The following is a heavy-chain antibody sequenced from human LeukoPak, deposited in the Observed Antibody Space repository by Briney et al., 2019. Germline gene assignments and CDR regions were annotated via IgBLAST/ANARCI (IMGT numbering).Heavy chain of an antibody. CDR1: GFTFSSYS. J-gene: IGHJ4*02. CDR2: ISSSSSYI. CDR3: ARTGYGSGSFSWDY. D-gene: IGHD3-10*01. V-gene: IGHV3-21*01. Sequence: GGSLILSCAASGFTFSSYSMNWVRQAPGKGLEWVASISSSSSYIYYADSVKGRFTISRDNAKNSLYLQMNSLRAEDTAVYYCARTGYGSGSFSWDYWGQGTLVTVSS.